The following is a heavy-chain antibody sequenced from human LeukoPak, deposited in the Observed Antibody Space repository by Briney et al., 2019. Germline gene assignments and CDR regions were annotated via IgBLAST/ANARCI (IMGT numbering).Heavy chain of an antibody. V-gene: IGHV4-39*07. CDR2: IYYSGST. J-gene: IGHJ4*02. D-gene: IGHD3-10*01. CDR1: GGSISSSSYY. CDR3: ARHRMVRGVIIPQYYFDY. Sequence: SETLSLTCTVSGGSISSSSYYWGWIRQPPGKGLEWIGSIYYSGSTYYNPSLKSRVTISVDTSKNQFSLKLSSVTAADTAVYYCARHRMVRGVIIPQYYFDYWGQGTLVTVSS.